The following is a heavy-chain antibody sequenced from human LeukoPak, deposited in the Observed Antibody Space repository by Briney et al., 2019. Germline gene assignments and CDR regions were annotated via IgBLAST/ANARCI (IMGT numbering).Heavy chain of an antibody. V-gene: IGHV4-59*01. CDR2: IYYSGST. CDR3: ARAVSYYGLFYFDY. Sequence: SETLSLTCTASSGSISSYYWSWIRQPPGKGLEGIGNIYYSGSTNYSPSLKSRVTISVDTSKNQFSLKLTSVTAADTAVYFCARAVSYYGLFYFDYWGQGTLVTVSS. CDR1: SGSISSYY. J-gene: IGHJ4*02. D-gene: IGHD2/OR15-2a*01.